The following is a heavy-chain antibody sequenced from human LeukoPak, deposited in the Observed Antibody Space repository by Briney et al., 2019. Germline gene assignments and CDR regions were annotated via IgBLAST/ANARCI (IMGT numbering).Heavy chain of an antibody. CDR3: ARARASGRSGFDY. V-gene: IGHV3-48*02. CDR1: GFTFTSYS. Sequence: GGSLRLSCAASGFTFTSYSMNWVRQAPGKGLEWVSYISSSSSTIYYADSVKGRFTISRDNAKNSLDLQMNSLRDEDTAVYYCARARASGRSGFDYWGQGTLVTVSS. D-gene: IGHD2-15*01. CDR2: ISSSSSTI. J-gene: IGHJ4*02.